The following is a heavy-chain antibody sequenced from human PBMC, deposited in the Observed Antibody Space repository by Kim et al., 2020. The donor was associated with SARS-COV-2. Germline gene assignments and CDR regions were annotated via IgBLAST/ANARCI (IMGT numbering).Heavy chain of an antibody. CDR3: ARHHPTVTPFDY. D-gene: IGHD4-17*01. Sequence: SETLSLTCTVSGGSISSSSHYWGWIRQPPGKGLEWIGSIYYSGSTYYNPSLKSRVTISVDTSKNQFSLKLSSVTAADTAVYYCARHHPTVTPFDYWGQGTLVTVSS. V-gene: IGHV4-39*01. CDR2: IYYSGST. CDR1: GGSISSSSHY. J-gene: IGHJ4*02.